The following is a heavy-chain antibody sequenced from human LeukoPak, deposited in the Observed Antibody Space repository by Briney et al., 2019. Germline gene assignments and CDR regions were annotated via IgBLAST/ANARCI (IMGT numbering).Heavy chain of an antibody. Sequence: SETLSHTCTVSGGSISSYYWSWIRQPPGKGLEWIGYIYTSGSTNYNPSLKSRVTISVDTSKNQFSLKLSSVTAADTAVYYCARGGYPWYFQHWGQGTLVTVSS. CDR3: ARGGYPWYFQH. CDR1: GGSISSYY. V-gene: IGHV4-4*09. J-gene: IGHJ1*01. CDR2: IYTSGST. D-gene: IGHD3-22*01.